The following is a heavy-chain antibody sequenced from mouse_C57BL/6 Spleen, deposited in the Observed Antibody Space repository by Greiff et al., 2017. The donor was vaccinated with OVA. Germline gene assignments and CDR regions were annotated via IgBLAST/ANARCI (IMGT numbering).Heavy chain of an antibody. CDR1: GFNIKNTY. D-gene: IGHD1-1*01. CDR3: ARWASITTVVATGYFDY. Sequence: EVKLVESVAELVRPGASVKLSCTASGFNIKNTYMHWVKQRPEQGLEWIGRIDPANGNTKYAPKFQGKATITADTSSNTAYLQLSSLTSEDTAIYYCARWASITTVVATGYFDYWGQGTTLTVSS. J-gene: IGHJ2*01. CDR2: IDPANGNT. V-gene: IGHV14-3*01.